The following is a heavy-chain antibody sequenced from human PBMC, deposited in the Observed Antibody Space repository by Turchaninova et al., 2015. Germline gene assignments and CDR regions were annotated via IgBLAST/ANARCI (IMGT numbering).Heavy chain of an antibody. CDR1: GGSICSSIYY. J-gene: IGHJ4*02. CDR2: FYYSGIT. CDR3: ARYDFWSGRYFDY. V-gene: IGHV4-39*01. D-gene: IGHD3-3*01. Sequence: QLQLQASGPGLVKPSVTLSLTCTVSGGSICSSIYYWGWIRQPQGKGQEWIRSFYYSGITDYNPSRKRRVTISVDTSKNQFSLKLSSVTDADTAVYYCARYDFWSGRYFDYWGQGTLVTVSS.